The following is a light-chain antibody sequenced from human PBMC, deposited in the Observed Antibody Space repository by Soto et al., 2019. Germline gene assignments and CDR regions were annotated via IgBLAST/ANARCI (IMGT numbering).Light chain of an antibody. Sequence: DIQMTQSPSSLSASVGDRVTITCRASQTISNYLNWYQKKPGKAPNLLIYVASSLQSEVPSRFSGSGSGTDFTLTITSLQPEDFATYYCQQSYGTPITFGQGTRLEIK. CDR1: QTISNY. V-gene: IGKV1-39*01. CDR3: QQSYGTPIT. J-gene: IGKJ5*01. CDR2: VAS.